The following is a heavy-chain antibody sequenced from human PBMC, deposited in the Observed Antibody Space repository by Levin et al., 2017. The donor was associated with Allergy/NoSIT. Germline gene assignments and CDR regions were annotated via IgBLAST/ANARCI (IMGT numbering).Heavy chain of an antibody. J-gene: IGHJ4*02. CDR2: IYLSGST. CDR1: GGSISSGGYS. CDR3: ARVAGYSYGYYFDY. V-gene: IGHV4-30-2*01. Sequence: MTSETLSLTCAVSGGSISSGGYSWSWIRQPPGKGLEWIGNIYLSGSTIDNPSLKSRVTMSVDRSKNQFSLKLSYVTAEDTAVYYCARVAGYSYGYYFDYWGPGTLVTVSS. D-gene: IGHD5-18*01.